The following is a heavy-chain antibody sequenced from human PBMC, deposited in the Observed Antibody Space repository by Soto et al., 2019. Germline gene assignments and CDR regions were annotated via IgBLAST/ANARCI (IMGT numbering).Heavy chain of an antibody. J-gene: IGHJ4*02. CDR3: ARDLGPFPEVVPAAY. CDR2: IYSGGST. V-gene: IGHV3-66*01. D-gene: IGHD2-2*01. Sequence: GGSLRLSCAASGFTVSSNYMSWVRQAPGKGLEWVSVIYSGGSTYYADSVKGRFTISRDNSKNTLYLQMNSLRAEDTAVYYCARDLGPFPEVVPAAYWGQGTLVTVSS. CDR1: GFTVSSNY.